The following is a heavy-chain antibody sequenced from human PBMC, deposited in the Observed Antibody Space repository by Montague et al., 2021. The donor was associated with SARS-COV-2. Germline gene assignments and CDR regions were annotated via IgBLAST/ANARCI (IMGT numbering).Heavy chain of an antibody. Sequence: SLRLSFAASGFTFRNYWMEWVRQGPGKGLVWVSNVNPDGIRTNYADSAKGRVTISRDNAKNTLYLQIDSLTADDTAVYYCARGAFSNGLDKWGQGTLVTVSS. CDR1: GFTFRNYW. J-gene: IGHJ4*02. CDR2: VNPDGIRT. V-gene: IGHV3-74*01. CDR3: ARGAFSNGLDK. D-gene: IGHD6-19*01.